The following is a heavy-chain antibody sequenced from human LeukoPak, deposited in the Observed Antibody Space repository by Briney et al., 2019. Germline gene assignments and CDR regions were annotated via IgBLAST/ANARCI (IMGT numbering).Heavy chain of an antibody. CDR2: ILTSGTT. D-gene: IGHD1-26*01. Sequence: SETLSLTCTVSNGSISSYHWSWVRQPPGKGLEWIGYILTSGTTNYNPSLKSRLTISVDTSKNQFTLKLSSVTAADTAVCYCARLRVSGSYLYYFDYWGQGTLVTASS. CDR3: ARLRVSGSYLYYFDY. J-gene: IGHJ4*02. V-gene: IGHV4-4*09. CDR1: NGSISSYH.